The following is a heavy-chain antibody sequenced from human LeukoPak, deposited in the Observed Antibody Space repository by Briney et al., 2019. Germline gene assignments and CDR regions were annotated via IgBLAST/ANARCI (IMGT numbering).Heavy chain of an antibody. CDR3: AREVGDYVGVFDY. V-gene: IGHV4-59*01. CDR1: GGSISNYY. Sequence: SETLSLTCTVSGGSISNYYWSWIRQPPGKGLEWIGYVFYSGSTNYNPSLKSRVTISVDMSKNQFSLKLTSMTAADTAVYYCAREVGDYVGVFDYWGQGTLVTVSS. CDR2: VFYSGST. J-gene: IGHJ4*02. D-gene: IGHD4-17*01.